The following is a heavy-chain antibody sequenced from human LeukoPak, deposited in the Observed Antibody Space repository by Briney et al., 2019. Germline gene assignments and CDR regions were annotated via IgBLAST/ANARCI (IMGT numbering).Heavy chain of an antibody. CDR1: GFTFSSYA. Sequence: GPLRLSCAASGFTFSSYAMSWVRQAPGKGLEWVSTISGSGGSTYYADSVKGRFTISRDNSKNTLYLQMNSLRAEDTAVYYCAKDPPRYIVGATFDYWGQGTLVTVSS. J-gene: IGHJ4*02. V-gene: IGHV3-23*01. CDR3: AKDPPRYIVGATFDY. D-gene: IGHD1-26*01. CDR2: ISGSGGST.